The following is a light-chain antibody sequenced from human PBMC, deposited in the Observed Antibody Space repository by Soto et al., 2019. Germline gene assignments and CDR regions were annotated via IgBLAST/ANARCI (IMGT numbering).Light chain of an antibody. CDR3: CSYAGRYTWV. V-gene: IGLV2-11*01. CDR1: RSDVGGYNY. Sequence: QSVLNQPRSVSGSLGQSFTISCAGTRSDVGGYNYVSWYQQPPGTAPKLMIYEVSKRPSGVPDRFSGSKSGNTASLSISGLQAEDEGDYYCCSYAGRYTWVFGTGTKVTVL. CDR2: EVS. J-gene: IGLJ1*01.